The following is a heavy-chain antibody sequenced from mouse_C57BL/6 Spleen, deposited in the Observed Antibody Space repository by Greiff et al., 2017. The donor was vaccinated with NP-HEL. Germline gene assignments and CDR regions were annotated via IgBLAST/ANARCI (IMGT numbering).Heavy chain of an antibody. Sequence: VHLVESGPGLVQPSQSLSITCTVSGFSLTSYGVHWVRQSPGKGLEWLGVIWSGGSTDYNAAFISRLSISKDNSKSQVFFKMTSLQADDTALYYCASRNWYFDVWGTGTTVTVSS. CDR2: IWSGGST. J-gene: IGHJ1*03. CDR3: ASRNWYFDV. CDR1: GFSLTSYG. V-gene: IGHV2-2*01.